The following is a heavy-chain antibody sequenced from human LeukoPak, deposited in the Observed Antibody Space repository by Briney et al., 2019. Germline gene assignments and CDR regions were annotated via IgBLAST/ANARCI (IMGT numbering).Heavy chain of an antibody. V-gene: IGHV3-7*01. CDR1: GFTFSSYW. Sequence: GGSLRLSCAASGFTFSSYWMNWVRQAPGKGLEWVANIKQDGSEKYYVDSVKGRFTISRDNAKNSLYLQMNSLRAEDTAVYYCARERGITMVRGAIDYWGQGTLVTVSS. J-gene: IGHJ4*02. D-gene: IGHD3-10*01. CDR3: ARERGITMVRGAIDY. CDR2: IKQDGSEK.